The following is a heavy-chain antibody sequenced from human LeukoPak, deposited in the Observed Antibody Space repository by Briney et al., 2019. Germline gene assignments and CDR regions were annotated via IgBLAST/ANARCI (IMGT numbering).Heavy chain of an antibody. CDR3: ARHGYSSSSIGDFDY. V-gene: IGHV4-39*01. CDR1: GGSISSSSYY. J-gene: IGHJ4*02. CDR2: IYYSGST. Sequence: PSETLSLTCTVSGGSISSSSYYWGWIRQPPGKGLEWIGSIYYSGSTYYNSSLKSRVTISVDTSKNQFSLKLSSVTAADTAVYYCARHGYSSSSIGDFDYWVQGTLVTVSS. D-gene: IGHD6-6*01.